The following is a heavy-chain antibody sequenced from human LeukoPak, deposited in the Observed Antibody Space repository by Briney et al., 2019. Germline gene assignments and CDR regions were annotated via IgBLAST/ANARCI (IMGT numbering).Heavy chain of an antibody. Sequence: SVKVSCKASGGTFSLYAIGWVRQAPGQGLEWMGGIIPVYGAANYAQKFQGRVTIATDESTGTAYMELRSLRSDDTAVYYCAMVTGTGDDAFDIWGQGTMVTVSS. CDR1: GGTFSLYA. J-gene: IGHJ3*02. D-gene: IGHD1-20*01. CDR2: IIPVYGAA. V-gene: IGHV1-69*05. CDR3: AMVTGTGDDAFDI.